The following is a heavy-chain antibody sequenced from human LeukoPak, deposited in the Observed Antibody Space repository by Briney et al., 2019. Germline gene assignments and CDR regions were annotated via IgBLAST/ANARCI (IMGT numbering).Heavy chain of an antibody. CDR1: GYTFTGYY. V-gene: IGHV1-2*02. CDR2: INPNSGGT. Sequence: GASVKVSCKASGYTFTGYYMHWVRQAPGQGLEWMGWINPNSGGTNYAQKFQGRVTMTRDTSISTAYMELSRLRSDDTAVYYCARSHCSSTSCYFYYYYYMDVWGKGTTVTVSS. D-gene: IGHD2-2*01. J-gene: IGHJ6*03. CDR3: ARSHCSSTSCYFYYYYYMDV.